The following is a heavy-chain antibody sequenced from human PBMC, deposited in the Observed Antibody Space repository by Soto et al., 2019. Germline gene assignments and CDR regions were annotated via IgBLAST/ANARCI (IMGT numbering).Heavy chain of an antibody. CDR2: IYYTGST. V-gene: IGHV4-61*01. CDR3: ASALYCSGGSCSFDP. CDR1: GGSVSSGNYY. J-gene: IGHJ5*02. Sequence: PSETLSLTCTVSGGSVSSGNYYWSWIRQPPGKGLEWIVFIYYTGSTSYNPSLKSRVTISIDTFKNQFSLKLTSVTAADTAVYYCASALYCSGGSCSFDPWGQGTLVTVSS. D-gene: IGHD2-15*01.